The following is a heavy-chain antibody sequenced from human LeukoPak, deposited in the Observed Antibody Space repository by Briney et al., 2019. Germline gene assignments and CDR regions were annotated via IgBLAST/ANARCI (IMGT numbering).Heavy chain of an antibody. D-gene: IGHD3-22*01. CDR1: GFTFSSYG. Sequence: GGSLRLSCAASGFTFSSYGMSWVRQAPGRGLEWISAISGDDGSTYHIDSVKGRFTISRDNSKNTLYLQMNSLRAEDTALYYCAKDISSGYYFDYWGQGTLVTVSS. CDR2: ISGDDGST. J-gene: IGHJ4*02. CDR3: AKDISSGYYFDY. V-gene: IGHV3-23*01.